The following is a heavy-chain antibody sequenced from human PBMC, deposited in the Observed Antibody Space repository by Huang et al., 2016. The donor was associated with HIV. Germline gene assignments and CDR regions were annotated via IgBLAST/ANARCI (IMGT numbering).Heavy chain of an antibody. V-gene: IGHV1-24*01. CDR2: FDPEIGET. CDR3: ATGFDVFFDF. CDR1: DYTLTELS. Sequence: QVQLVQSRAEVKKPGASVKVSCKVSDYTLTELSIHWVRQPPGKGLEWMGGFDPEIGETIYAQKFQGRVTMTEDTSTGTAFMELSGLRPEDTAVYYCATGFDVFFDFWGQGTLVTVSS. D-gene: IGHD3-9*01. J-gene: IGHJ4*02.